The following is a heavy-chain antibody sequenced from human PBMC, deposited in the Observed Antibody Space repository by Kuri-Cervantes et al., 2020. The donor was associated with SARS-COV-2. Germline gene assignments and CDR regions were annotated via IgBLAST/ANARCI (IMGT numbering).Heavy chain of an antibody. J-gene: IGHJ4*02. D-gene: IGHD2-2*01. CDR2: IYHSGST. V-gene: IGHV4-38-2*01. Sequence: SETLSLTCAVSGYSISSGYYWGWIRQPPGKGLEWIGSIYHSGSTYYNPSLKSRVTISVDTSKNQFPLKLSSVTAADTAVYYCARLRYCSSTSCWHFDYWGQGTLVTVSS. CDR1: GYSISSGYY. CDR3: ARLRYCSSTSCWHFDY.